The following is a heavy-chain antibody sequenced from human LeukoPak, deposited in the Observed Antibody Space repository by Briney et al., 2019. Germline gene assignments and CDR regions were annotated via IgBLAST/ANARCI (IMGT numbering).Heavy chain of an antibody. CDR3: ARDRSYGAFAS. CDR2: IKQDGSDK. V-gene: IGHV3-7*05. J-gene: IGHJ4*02. CDR1: GFTFSSYW. Sequence: GGSLRLSCAASGFTFSSYWMNWVRQAPGKGLEWVANIKQDGSDKYYVDSVKGRFTISRDNAKNSLYLQMSSLRAEDTALYYCARDRSYGAFASWGQGTLVTVSS. D-gene: IGHD1-26*01.